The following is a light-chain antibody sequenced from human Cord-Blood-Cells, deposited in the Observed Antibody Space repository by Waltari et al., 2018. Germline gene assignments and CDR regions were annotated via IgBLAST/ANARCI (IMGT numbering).Light chain of an antibody. CDR1: SSDVGGYNY. J-gene: IGLJ3*02. Sequence: QSALTQPASVSGSPGQSITISCTGTSSDVGGYNYVSWYQQHPDKAPKLMIYDVSKRPSGVSHRFSGSKSGNTASLTISGLQAEDEADYYCSSYTSSSRVFGGGTKLTVL. CDR2: DVS. V-gene: IGLV2-14*01. CDR3: SSYTSSSRV.